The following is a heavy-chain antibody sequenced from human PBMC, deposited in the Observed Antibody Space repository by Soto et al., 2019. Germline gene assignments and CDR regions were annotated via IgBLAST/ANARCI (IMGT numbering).Heavy chain of an antibody. J-gene: IGHJ6*02. CDR2: IYYSGST. Sequence: QVQLQESGPGLVKPSQTLSLTCTVSGGSISSGGYYWSWIRQHPGKGREWIGYIYYSGSTYYNPSLKSRVTISVDTSKNQFSLKLSSVTAAATAVYYCARGGRRSPGMDVWGQGTTVTVSS. V-gene: IGHV4-31*03. CDR3: ARGGRRSPGMDV. CDR1: GGSISSGGYY.